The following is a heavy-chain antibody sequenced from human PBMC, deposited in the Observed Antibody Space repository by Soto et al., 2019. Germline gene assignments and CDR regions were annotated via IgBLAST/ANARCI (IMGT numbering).Heavy chain of an antibody. D-gene: IGHD1-1*01. CDR1: GFTFSSYG. V-gene: IGHV3-30*18. J-gene: IGHJ4*02. Sequence: PGGSLRLSCAASGFTFSSYGMHWVRQAPGKGLEWVAVISYDGSNKYYADSVKGRFTISRDNSKNTLYLQMNSLRAEDTAVYYCANLGTTGTTSADYWGQGNLVTVSS. CDR2: ISYDGSNK. CDR3: ANLGTTGTTSADY.